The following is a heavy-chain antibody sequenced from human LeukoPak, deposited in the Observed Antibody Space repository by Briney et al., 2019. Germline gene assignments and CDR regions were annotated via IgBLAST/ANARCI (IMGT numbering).Heavy chain of an antibody. D-gene: IGHD3-16*01. CDR3: ARVWEYYYYYGMDV. CDR1: GFTFSSYS. Sequence: PGGSLRLSCAASGFTFSSYSMNWVRQAPGKGLEWVSSSSSSSSYIYYADSVKGRFTISRDNAKNSLYLQMNSLRAEDTAVYYCARVWEYYYYYGMDVWGQGTTVTVSS. V-gene: IGHV3-21*01. CDR2: SSSSSSYI. J-gene: IGHJ6*02.